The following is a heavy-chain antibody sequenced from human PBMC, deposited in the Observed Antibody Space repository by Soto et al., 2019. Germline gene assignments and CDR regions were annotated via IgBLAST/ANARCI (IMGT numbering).Heavy chain of an antibody. CDR1: GFTFSSYG. CDR2: IWYDGSNK. D-gene: IGHD3-22*01. V-gene: IGHV3-33*01. CDR3: ARDRYYDSRAIDY. Sequence: GGSLRLSCAASGFTFSSYGMHWVRQAPGKGLEWVAVIWYDGSNKYYADSVKGRFTISRDNSKNTLYLQMNSLRAEDTAVYYCARDRYYDSRAIDYWGQGTLVTVSS. J-gene: IGHJ4*02.